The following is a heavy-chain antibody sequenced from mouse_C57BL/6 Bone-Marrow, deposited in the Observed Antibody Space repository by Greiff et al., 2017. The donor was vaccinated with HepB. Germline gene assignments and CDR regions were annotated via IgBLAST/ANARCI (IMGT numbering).Heavy chain of an antibody. Sequence: VQLQESGAELARPGASVKLSCKASGYTFTSYGISWVKQRTGQGLEWIGEIYHRSGNTYYTETFKGKATLTADKSSSTAYMELRSLTSEDSAVYFCARCGSRYFDYWGQGTTLTVSS. CDR2: IYHRSGNT. CDR1: GYTFTSYG. CDR3: ARCGSRYFDY. D-gene: IGHD1-1*01. J-gene: IGHJ2*01. V-gene: IGHV1-81*01.